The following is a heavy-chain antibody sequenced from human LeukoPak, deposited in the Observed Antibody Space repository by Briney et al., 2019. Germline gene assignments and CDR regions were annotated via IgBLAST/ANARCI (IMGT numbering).Heavy chain of an antibody. CDR2: ISAYNGNT. J-gene: IGHJ6*02. D-gene: IGHD6-13*01. Sequence: ASVKVSCKASGYTFTSYGISWVRQAPGQGLEWMGWISAYNGNTNYAQKLQGRVTMTTDTSTSTAYMELRSLRSDDTAVYYCARVWYRPYYYYGMDVWGQGTTVTVSS. CDR1: GYTFTSYG. V-gene: IGHV1-18*01. CDR3: ARVWYRPYYYYGMDV.